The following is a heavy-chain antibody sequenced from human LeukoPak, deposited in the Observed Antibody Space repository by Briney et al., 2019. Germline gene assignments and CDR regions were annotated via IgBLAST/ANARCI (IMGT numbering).Heavy chain of an antibody. Sequence: GGSLRLSCAASGFIFSSYSMSWVRQAPGMGLEWVSVITGSGGNTYYADSVKGRFTISKDNSKDTVYLQMSSLRADDTAVYYCAKAASSSWPSYYYGMDVWGQGTTVTVSS. D-gene: IGHD6-13*01. J-gene: IGHJ6*02. V-gene: IGHV3-23*01. CDR1: GFIFSSYS. CDR3: AKAASSSWPSYYYGMDV. CDR2: ITGSGGNT.